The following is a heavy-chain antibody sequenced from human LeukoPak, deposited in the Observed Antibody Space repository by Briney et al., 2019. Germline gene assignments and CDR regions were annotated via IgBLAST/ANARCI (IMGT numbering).Heavy chain of an antibody. Sequence: GGSLRLSCAASGLTFSTYWMHWVRQAPGKGLAWVARINPDGSVRTYANSVQGRVTISRDTAKDTLFLQMNSLRAEDTAVYYCAREARVGGALQYWGQGTPVTVSS. J-gene: IGHJ4*02. CDR1: GLTFSTYW. V-gene: IGHV3-74*03. CDR3: AREARVGGALQY. CDR2: INPDGSVR. D-gene: IGHD1-26*01.